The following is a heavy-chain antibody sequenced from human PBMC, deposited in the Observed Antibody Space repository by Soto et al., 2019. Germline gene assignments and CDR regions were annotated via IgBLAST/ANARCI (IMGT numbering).Heavy chain of an antibody. CDR3: ARVRRRSYGGNSAYYFDY. D-gene: IGHD4-17*01. CDR1: GGTFSSYA. CDR2: IIPIFGTA. V-gene: IGHV1-69*13. J-gene: IGHJ4*02. Sequence: ASVKVSCKASGGTFSSYAISWVRQAPGQGLEWMGGIIPIFGTANYAQKFQGRVTITADESTSTAYMGLSSLRSEDTAVYYCARVRRRSYGGNSAYYFDYWGQGTLVTVSS.